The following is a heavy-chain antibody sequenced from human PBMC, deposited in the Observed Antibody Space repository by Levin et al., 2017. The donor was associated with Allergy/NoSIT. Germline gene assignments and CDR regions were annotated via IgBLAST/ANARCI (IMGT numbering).Heavy chain of an antibody. CDR3: ARDRTPGIIVAGWLDP. Sequence: SPTLSLPCTVSGGSISSYYWNWIRQPAGKGLEWIGRIYTSGSTKCNPSLMSRVTMSLDTSKTQFSLKLSSVTAADTAVYYCARDRTPGIIVAGWLDPWGQGTLVTVSS. CDR1: GGSISSYY. V-gene: IGHV4-4*07. D-gene: IGHD6-13*01. J-gene: IGHJ5*02. CDR2: IYTSGST.